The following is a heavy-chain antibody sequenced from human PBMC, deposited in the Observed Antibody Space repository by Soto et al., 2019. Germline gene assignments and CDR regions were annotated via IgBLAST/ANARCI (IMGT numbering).Heavy chain of an antibody. J-gene: IGHJ4*02. Sequence: QVQLVESGGGVVQPGRSLRLSCAASGFTFSSYGMHWVRQALGKGLEWVAVISYDGSNKYYADSVKGRFTISRDNSKNTLYLQMNSLRAEDTAVYYCAKDGGEGWPDPEPLDYWGQGTLVTVSS. CDR2: ISYDGSNK. CDR1: GFTFSSYG. CDR3: AKDGGEGWPDPEPLDY. D-gene: IGHD2-15*01. V-gene: IGHV3-30*18.